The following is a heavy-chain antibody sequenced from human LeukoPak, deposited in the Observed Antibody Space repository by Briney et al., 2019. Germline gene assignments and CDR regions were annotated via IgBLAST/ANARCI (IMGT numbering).Heavy chain of an antibody. J-gene: IGHJ4*02. CDR3: ARAGYSSSWPFDY. CDR2: ISSSSSTI. CDR1: GFTFSSYS. V-gene: IGHV3-48*01. Sequence: AGGSLRLSCAASGFTFSSYSMNWVRQAPGKGLEWVSYISSSSSTIYYADSVKGRFTISRDNAKNSLYLQMNSLRAEDTAVYYCARAGYSSSWPFDYWGQGTLVTVSS. D-gene: IGHD6-13*01.